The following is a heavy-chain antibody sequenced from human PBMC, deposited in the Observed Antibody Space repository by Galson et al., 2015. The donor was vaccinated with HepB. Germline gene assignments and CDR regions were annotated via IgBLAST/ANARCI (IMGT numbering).Heavy chain of an antibody. J-gene: IGHJ4*02. V-gene: IGHV1-69*13. D-gene: IGHD3-22*01. CDR3: ARGAYHDSSGYYYAY. Sequence: SVKVSCKASGGTFSTYAISWARQAPGQGLEWMGGVIPIFGTANYAQKFQGRVTITADESTRTAYMDLSSLTSEDTAVYYCARGAYHDSSGYYYAYWGQGTLVTVSS. CDR2: VIPIFGTA. CDR1: GGTFSTYA.